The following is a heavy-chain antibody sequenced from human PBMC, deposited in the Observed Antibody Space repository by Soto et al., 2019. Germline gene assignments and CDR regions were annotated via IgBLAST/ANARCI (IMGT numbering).Heavy chain of an antibody. Sequence: QLQLQESGPGLVKPSETLSLTCTVSGGSISSSSYYWGWIRQPPGKGLEWIGSIFYSGSTYYNPSLKSRVTISVDTSKNQFSLKLSSVTAADTAVYYCARHLTYCSAGSCYSDFPYYGMVVWGQGTTVTVSS. CDR3: ARHLTYCSAGSCYSDFPYYGMVV. J-gene: IGHJ6*02. CDR1: GGSISSSSYY. V-gene: IGHV4-39*01. D-gene: IGHD2-15*01. CDR2: IFYSGST.